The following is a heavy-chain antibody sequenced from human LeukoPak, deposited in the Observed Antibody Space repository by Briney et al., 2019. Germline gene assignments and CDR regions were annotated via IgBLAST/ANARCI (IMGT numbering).Heavy chain of an antibody. D-gene: IGHD2-21*02. CDR1: GYTVTSYG. J-gene: IGHJ5*02. V-gene: IGHV1-18*01. Sequence: ALGRVCCKAAGYTVTSYGISWWRQAPGQGLEWMGWISAYNGNTNYAQTLQGRVTMTPDTSTSTAYMELRSLRSDDTAVYYCARGVTNWFDPWGQGTLVTVSS. CDR2: ISAYNGNT. CDR3: ARGVTNWFDP.